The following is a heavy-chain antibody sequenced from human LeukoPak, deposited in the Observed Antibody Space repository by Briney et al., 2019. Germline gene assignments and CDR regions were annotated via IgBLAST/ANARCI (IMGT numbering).Heavy chain of an antibody. Sequence: GGSLRLSCAASGFTVSSNYMSWVRQAPGKGLEWVSVIYSGGSTYYADSVKGRFTISRDNSKNTLYLQMTSLRAEDTAVYYCARDRYSSLDYWGQGTLVTVSS. CDR3: ARDRYSSLDY. CDR2: IYSGGST. V-gene: IGHV3-53*01. CDR1: GFTVSSNY. D-gene: IGHD6-13*01. J-gene: IGHJ4*02.